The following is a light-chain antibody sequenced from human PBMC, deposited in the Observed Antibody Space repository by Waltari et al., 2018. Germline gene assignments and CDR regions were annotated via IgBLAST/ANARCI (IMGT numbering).Light chain of an antibody. CDR1: QSVSSSY. Sequence: IVLTQSPGTLSLSPGERATLSSRASQSVSSSYLAWYQQKPGQAPRVLIHGASNRATGIPDRFSGSGSGTDFTLTISRLEPEDFAVYYCQQYGSSPWTFGQGTKVEIK. CDR3: QQYGSSPWT. CDR2: GAS. V-gene: IGKV3-20*01. J-gene: IGKJ1*01.